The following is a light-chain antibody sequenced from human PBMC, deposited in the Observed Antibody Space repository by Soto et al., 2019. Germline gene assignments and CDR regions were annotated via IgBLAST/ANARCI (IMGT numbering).Light chain of an antibody. V-gene: IGLV2-23*02. CDR2: EVS. CDR1: SSDVGSYNV. CDR3: CSYAGSSSAYV. J-gene: IGLJ1*01. Sequence: QSALTQPASVSGSPGQSITISCTGTSSDVGSYNVVSWYQQHPGKAPKLLIYEVSKLPSGVSDRFSGSKSGNTASLTISGLQAEDEADYHCCSYAGSSSAYVVGTGTKLTVL.